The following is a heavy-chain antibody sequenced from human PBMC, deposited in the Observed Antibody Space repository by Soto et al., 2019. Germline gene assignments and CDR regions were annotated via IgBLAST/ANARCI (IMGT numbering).Heavy chain of an antibody. J-gene: IGHJ4*02. CDR3: ARTTAVPNTLRSRYFFDY. CDR2: VYYSGTT. D-gene: IGHD4-17*01. Sequence: PSETLSLTCTVSGGSISVYYWSWIRHPPGKRLEWIGYVYYSGTTNYNPSLKSRVTISVDLSKNRFSLRLSSVTTADTALYYCARTTAVPNTLRSRYFFDYWGQGTLVTVSS. V-gene: IGHV4-59*01. CDR1: GGSISVYY.